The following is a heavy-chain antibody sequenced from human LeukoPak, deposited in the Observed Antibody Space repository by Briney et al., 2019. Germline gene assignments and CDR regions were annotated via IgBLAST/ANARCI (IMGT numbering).Heavy chain of an antibody. Sequence: ASVKVPCKTSGYSFSTYGISWVRQAPGQGLEWMGWISAYNGNTNYAQKFQGRVTMTTDTSTSTAHLEMRSLRPDDTAVYYCARETIEAFDVWGQGTMVTVSS. V-gene: IGHV1-18*01. CDR3: ARETIEAFDV. D-gene: IGHD4/OR15-4a*01. J-gene: IGHJ3*01. CDR1: GYSFSTYG. CDR2: ISAYNGNT.